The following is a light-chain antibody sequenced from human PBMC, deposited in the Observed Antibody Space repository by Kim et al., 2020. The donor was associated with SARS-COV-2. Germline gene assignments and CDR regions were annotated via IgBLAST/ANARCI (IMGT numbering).Light chain of an antibody. CDR3: SSYTSSSTLI. CDR2: EVS. J-gene: IGLJ2*01. Sequence: GRSVTSSCTGTRSDVGSYSRVYWYQQPPGTATKLIIYEVSDRPSEVPHRFSGSKSGNTASLTISWLQTEDEADYYCSSYTSSSTLIFGGGTKVTVL. V-gene: IGLV2-18*02. CDR1: RSDVGSYSR.